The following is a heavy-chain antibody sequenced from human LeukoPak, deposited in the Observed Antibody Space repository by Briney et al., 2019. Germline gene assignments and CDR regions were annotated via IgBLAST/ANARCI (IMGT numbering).Heavy chain of an antibody. CDR2: ISYDGNHK. CDR3: AKNYGTNFYYFDY. V-gene: IGHV3-30*18. D-gene: IGHD4-23*01. Sequence: GGSLRLSCAVSGFIFSNFGMHWVRQAPGKGLEWVAIISYDGNHKLYADSVKGRFTISRDNSENTLYLQMNSLRADDTAVYYCAKNYGTNFYYFDYWGQGTLVTVSS. J-gene: IGHJ4*02. CDR1: GFIFSNFG.